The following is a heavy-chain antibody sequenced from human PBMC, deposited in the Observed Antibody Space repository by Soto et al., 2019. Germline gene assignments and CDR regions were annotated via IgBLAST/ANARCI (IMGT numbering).Heavy chain of an antibody. J-gene: IGHJ6*02. CDR1: GGSFSSYY. CDR3: ARDRIIPRHYGMDV. D-gene: IGHD2-2*02. V-gene: IGHV4-59*01. Sequence: QVQLQESGPGLVKTSETLSLTCTVSGGSFSSYYWSWIRQPPGKGLEWIGYISYGGSTDYNSSLKSRVTISVDTSKNQFSLNLSSVTAADTAVYYCARDRIIPRHYGMDVWGQGTTVTVSS. CDR2: ISYGGST.